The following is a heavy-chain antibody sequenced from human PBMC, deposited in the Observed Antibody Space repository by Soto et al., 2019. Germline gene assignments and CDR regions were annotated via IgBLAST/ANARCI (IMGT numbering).Heavy chain of an antibody. CDR3: ARDRTGDGYYYGMDV. CDR1: GFTFSNYA. CDR2: ISYGGSDK. D-gene: IGHD7-27*01. V-gene: IGHV3-30-3*01. Sequence: QVQMVESGGGVVQPGRSLRLSCAASGFTFSNYAMHWVRQAPGKGLEWVAIISYGGSDKFYADSVKGRFTISRDNSKNTLYLQMNSLRPEDTALYYCARDRTGDGYYYGMDVWGQGTTVIVSS. J-gene: IGHJ6*02.